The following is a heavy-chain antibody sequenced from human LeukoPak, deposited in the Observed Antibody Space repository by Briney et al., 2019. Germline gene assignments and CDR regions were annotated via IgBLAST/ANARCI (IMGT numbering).Heavy chain of an antibody. CDR2: IIPIFGTA. V-gene: IGHV1-69*13. CDR1: GGTFSSYA. J-gene: IGHJ5*02. CDR3: ARDHTTGDSWFDP. D-gene: IGHD7-27*01. Sequence: ASVKVSCKASGGTFSSYAISWVRQAPGQGLEWMGGIIPIFGTANYAQKFQGRVTITADESTSTAYMELSSLRSEDTAVYYCARDHTTGDSWFDPWGQGTLVTVSS.